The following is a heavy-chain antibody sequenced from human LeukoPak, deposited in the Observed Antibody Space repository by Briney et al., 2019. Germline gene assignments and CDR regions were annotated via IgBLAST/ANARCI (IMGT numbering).Heavy chain of an antibody. D-gene: IGHD5-18*01. CDR2: IYSGGST. CDR1: GFTVSSNY. V-gene: IGHV3-66*01. J-gene: IGHJ4*02. CDR3: ARDGYSYGFFDY. Sequence: GGSLRLSCAASGFTVSSNYMSWVRQAPGKGLGWVSVIYSGGSTYYADSVKGRFTISRDNSKNTLYLQMNSLRAEDTAVYYCARDGYSYGFFDYWGQGTLVTVSS.